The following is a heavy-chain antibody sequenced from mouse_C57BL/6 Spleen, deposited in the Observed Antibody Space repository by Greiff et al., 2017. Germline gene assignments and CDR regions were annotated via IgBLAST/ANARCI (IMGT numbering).Heavy chain of an antibody. V-gene: IGHV1-66*01. D-gene: IGHD2-4*01. J-gene: IGHJ3*01. CDR2: IYPGSGNT. Sequence: QVQLKQSGPELVKPGASVKISCKASGYSFTSYYIHWVKQRPGQGLEWIGWIYPGSGNTKYNEKFKGKATLTADTSSSTAYMQLSSLTSEDSAVYYCARNYDYDTWFAYWGQGTLVTVSA. CDR1: GYSFTSYY. CDR3: ARNYDYDTWFAY.